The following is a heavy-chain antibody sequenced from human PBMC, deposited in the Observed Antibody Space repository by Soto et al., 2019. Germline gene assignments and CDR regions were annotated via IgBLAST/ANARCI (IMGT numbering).Heavy chain of an antibody. CDR2: INHSGST. CDR1: GGSFSGYY. J-gene: IGHJ4*02. V-gene: IGHV4-34*01. CDR3: ARDKITGLFDY. D-gene: IGHD2-8*02. Sequence: QVQLQQWGAGLLKPSETLSLTCAVYGGSFSGYYWTWIRQPPGTGLEWIGEINHSGSTNYNPSLKSRVTISVAPSKHQFSLQLTSVTAADTAVYYCARDKITGLFDYWGQGTLVTVSS.